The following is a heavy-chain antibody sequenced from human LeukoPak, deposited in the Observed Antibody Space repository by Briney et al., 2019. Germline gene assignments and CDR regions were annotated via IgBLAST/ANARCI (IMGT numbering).Heavy chain of an antibody. Sequence: ASVRVSCKASGYTFTSYYMHWVRQATGQGIEWMGIINPSGGSTSYAQKFQGRVTMTRDMSTSTVYMELSSLRSEDTAVYYCASSSSTSGPYYYYMDVWGKGTTVTVSS. D-gene: IGHD2-2*01. V-gene: IGHV1-46*01. CDR1: GYTFTSYY. CDR2: INPSGGST. CDR3: ASSSSTSGPYYYYMDV. J-gene: IGHJ6*03.